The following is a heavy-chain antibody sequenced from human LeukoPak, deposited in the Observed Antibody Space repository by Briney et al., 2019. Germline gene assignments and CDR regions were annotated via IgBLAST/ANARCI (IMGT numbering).Heavy chain of an antibody. CDR2: IFYTGSA. CDR3: ARRGIAAAAHFDF. J-gene: IGHJ4*02. CDR1: GVPINNGRYY. V-gene: IGHV4-39*01. Sequence: SETLSLTCTVSGVPINNGRYYWGWIRQPPGRRLEWIGSIFYTGSAHYHPSFESRVVITIDTANNQFSLRLPSVTAADTAVYFCARRGIAAAAHFDFWGQGSLVTVSS. D-gene: IGHD6-25*01.